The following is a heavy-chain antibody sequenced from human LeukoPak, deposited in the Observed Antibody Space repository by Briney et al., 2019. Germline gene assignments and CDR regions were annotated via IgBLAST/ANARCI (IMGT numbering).Heavy chain of an antibody. CDR3: AKDPYGRGFGAFDL. J-gene: IGHJ3*01. Sequence: GGSLRLSCAASGFTFSDCYMSWIRQAPGKGLEWVSYISSSSAYTDYADSVKGRFSISRDNAKNSLYLQMNSLRAEDTAVYYCAKDPYGRGFGAFDLWGQGTMVTVSS. CDR1: GFTFSDCY. D-gene: IGHD3-10*01. V-gene: IGHV3-11*06. CDR2: ISSSSAYT.